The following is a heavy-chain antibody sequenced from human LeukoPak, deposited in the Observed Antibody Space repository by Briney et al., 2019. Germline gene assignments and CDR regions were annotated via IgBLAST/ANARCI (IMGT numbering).Heavy chain of an antibody. V-gene: IGHV3-11*04. CDR1: GFSFSDSY. CDR3: ARDRRYYDSSGYSADNWFDP. CDR2: ISGSGSDI. D-gene: IGHD3-22*01. J-gene: IGHJ5*02. Sequence: GGSLRLSCVVSGFSFSDSYMTWIRQTPGKGLKWLAYISGSGSDIYYADSVKGRFTISRDNAKNSLYLQMNSLRAEDTAVYYCARDRRYYDSSGYSADNWFDPWGQGTLVTVSS.